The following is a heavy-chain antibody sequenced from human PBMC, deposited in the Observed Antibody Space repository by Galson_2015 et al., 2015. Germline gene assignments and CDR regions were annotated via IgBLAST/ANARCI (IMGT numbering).Heavy chain of an antibody. CDR3: ARSVLDYIGIYAIDV. J-gene: IGHJ6*02. V-gene: IGHV3-33*01. Sequence: SLRLSCAASGFTFSSFGMPWVRQAPGKGLEWVADIWIAGGNIYYADSVKGRFTISRDNSKNTLYLQMYSLRAEDTAEYYCARSVLDYIGIYAIDVWGQGTTVTVSS. D-gene: IGHD4-11*01. CDR2: IWIAGGNI. CDR1: GFTFSSFG.